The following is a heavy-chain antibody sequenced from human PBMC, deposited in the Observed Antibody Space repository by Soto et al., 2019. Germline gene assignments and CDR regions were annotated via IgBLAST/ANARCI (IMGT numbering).Heavy chain of an antibody. CDR1: GFTFSSYA. CDR3: AKKGSLRPRLDPSGYFDY. V-gene: IGHV3-23*01. J-gene: IGHJ4*02. Sequence: GGSLRLSCAASGFTFSSYAMSWVRQAPGKGLEWVSAISGSGGSTYYADSVKGRFTISRDNSKNTLYLQMNSLRAEDTAVYYCAKKGSLRPRLDPSGYFDYWGQGTLVTVSS. D-gene: IGHD6-25*01. CDR2: ISGSGGST.